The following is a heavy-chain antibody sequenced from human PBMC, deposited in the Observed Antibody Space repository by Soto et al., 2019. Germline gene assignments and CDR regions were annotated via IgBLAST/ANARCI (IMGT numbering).Heavy chain of an antibody. CDR3: ARESPLLDAFDI. J-gene: IGHJ3*02. CDR1: GGSISRGGYY. V-gene: IGHV4-31*03. Sequence: SETLSLTCTVSGGSISRGGYYWSWIRQHPGKGLEWIGYIYYSGSTYYNPSLKSRVTISVDTSKNQFSLKLSSVTAADTAVYYCARESPLLDAFDIWGQGTMVTVSS. CDR2: IYYSGST.